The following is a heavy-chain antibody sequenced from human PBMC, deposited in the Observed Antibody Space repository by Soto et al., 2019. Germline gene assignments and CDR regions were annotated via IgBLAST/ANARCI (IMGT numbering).Heavy chain of an antibody. J-gene: IGHJ6*02. CDR2: IYHSGST. CDR3: ASVGGVVVAVTLEYYYYGMDV. D-gene: IGHD2-15*01. Sequence: QVQLQESGPGLVKPSGTLSLTCAVSGGSISSSNWWSWVRQPPGKGLEWSGEIYHSGSTNYNPSLKSRVTISVDKSKNQFSLKLSSVTAADTAVYYCASVGGVVVAVTLEYYYYGMDVWGQGTTVTVSS. V-gene: IGHV4-4*02. CDR1: GGSISSSNW.